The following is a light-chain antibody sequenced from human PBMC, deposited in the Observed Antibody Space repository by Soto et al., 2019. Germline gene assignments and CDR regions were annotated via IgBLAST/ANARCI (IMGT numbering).Light chain of an antibody. CDR1: SSDVGGYNY. J-gene: IGLJ1*01. CDR2: EVS. CDR3: TSYAGSNNPHYV. V-gene: IGLV2-8*01. Sequence: QSVLTQPPSASGSPGQSVTISCTGTSSDVGGYNYVSWYQQHPGKAPKLMIYEVSKRPSGVPDRFSGSKSGNTASLTVSGLQAEYEADYYSTSYAGSNNPHYVFGTGTKVTV.